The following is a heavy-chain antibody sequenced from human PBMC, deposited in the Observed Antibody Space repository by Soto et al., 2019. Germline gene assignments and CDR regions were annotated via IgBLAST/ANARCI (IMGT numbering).Heavy chain of an antibody. CDR3: AKFIRGDYREFDY. V-gene: IGHV3-9*01. Sequence: GGSLRLSCAASGFTFDDYAMHWVRQAPGKGLEWVSGISWNSGSIGYADSVKGRFTISRDNAKNSLYLQMNSLRAEDTALYYCAKFIRGDYREFDYWGQGTLVTVSS. CDR1: GFTFDDYA. CDR2: ISWNSGSI. D-gene: IGHD4-17*01. J-gene: IGHJ4*02.